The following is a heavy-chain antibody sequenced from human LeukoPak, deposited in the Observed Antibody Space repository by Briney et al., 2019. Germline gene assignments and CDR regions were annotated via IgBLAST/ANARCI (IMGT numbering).Heavy chain of an antibody. Sequence: SQTLSLTCAISGDSVSSNSAAWNWIRQSPSRGLEWLGWTYYRSKWYNEYAVSVKSRITINPDTSKNQFSLQLNSVTPEDTAAYYCARAQAYSGRIFDFWGQGTLVTVSS. CDR3: ARAQAYSGRIFDF. V-gene: IGHV6-1*01. D-gene: IGHD1-26*01. CDR1: GDSVSSNSAA. CDR2: TYYRSKWYN. J-gene: IGHJ4*02.